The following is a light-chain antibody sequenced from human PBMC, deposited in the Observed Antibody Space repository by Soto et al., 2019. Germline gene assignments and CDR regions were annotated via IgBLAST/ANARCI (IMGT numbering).Light chain of an antibody. CDR1: SSDIGNYDY. CDR2: EVS. Sequence: QSVLTQPASVSGSPGQSITISCTGTSSDIGNYDYVSWYQQHPGKAPKLMIYEVSKRPSGVPDRFSGSKSGNTASLTVSGLQAEDEAAYFCSSYAGSNSYVFGTGTKVTVL. V-gene: IGLV2-8*01. J-gene: IGLJ1*01. CDR3: SSYAGSNSYV.